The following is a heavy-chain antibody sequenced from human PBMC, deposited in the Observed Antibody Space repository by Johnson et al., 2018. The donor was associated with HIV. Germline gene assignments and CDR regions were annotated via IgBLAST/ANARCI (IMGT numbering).Heavy chain of an antibody. CDR1: GVTFSDYY. CDR2: ISSGGSTK. Sequence: VQLVESGGGLVKPGGSLRLSCAASGVTFSDYYMSWIRQAPGKGLEWISYISSGGSTKYYADSVKGRFTISRDNSKNTLYLQMNSLRAEDTAVYYCAKVSSWYFLRAFDIWGQGTMVTVSS. J-gene: IGHJ3*02. V-gene: IGHV3-11*04. CDR3: AKVSSWYFLRAFDI. D-gene: IGHD6-13*01.